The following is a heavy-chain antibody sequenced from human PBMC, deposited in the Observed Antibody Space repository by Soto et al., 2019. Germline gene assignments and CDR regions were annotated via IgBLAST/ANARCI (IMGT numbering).Heavy chain of an antibody. D-gene: IGHD3-22*01. Sequence: QVQLVESGGGLVKPGGSLRLSCAASGFTFSDYYMSWIRQAPGKGLEWVSYISRSGSIIYYADSVKGRFTISRDNAKNSLYLQMNSLRAEDTAVYYCARQKAWTGEWLSLYAPGMDVWGQGTTVTVSS. V-gene: IGHV3-11*01. CDR2: ISRSGSII. CDR3: ARQKAWTGEWLSLYAPGMDV. CDR1: GFTFSDYY. J-gene: IGHJ6*02.